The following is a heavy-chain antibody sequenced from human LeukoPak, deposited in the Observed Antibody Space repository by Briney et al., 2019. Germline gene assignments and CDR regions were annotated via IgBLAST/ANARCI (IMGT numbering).Heavy chain of an antibody. CDR1: GYTLTELS. J-gene: IGHJ5*01. CDR3: ARAYQRLGGLSFPDS. CDR2: INPNTGNP. Sequence: ASVKVSCKVSGYTLTELSMHWVRQTPGQGLEWMGWINPNTGNPTYAQGFTGRFVFSLDTSVTTTYLQISGLKAEDTAVYYCARAYQRLGGLSFPDSWGQGTLVTVSS. V-gene: IGHV7-4-1*02. D-gene: IGHD3-16*02.